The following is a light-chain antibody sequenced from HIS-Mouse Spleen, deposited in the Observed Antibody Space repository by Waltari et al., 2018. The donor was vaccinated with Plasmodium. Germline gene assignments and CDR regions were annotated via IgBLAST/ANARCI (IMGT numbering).Light chain of an antibody. CDR2: DDS. Sequence: SYVLTQPPSVSVAPGQTARITCGGDTIGSKSVQGYQQKPGQAPVLVVYDDSDRPSGIPERFSGSNSGNTATLTISRVEAGDEADYYCQVWDSSSDHVVFGGGTKLTVL. CDR1: TIGSKS. V-gene: IGLV3-21*02. J-gene: IGLJ2*01. CDR3: QVWDSSSDHVV.